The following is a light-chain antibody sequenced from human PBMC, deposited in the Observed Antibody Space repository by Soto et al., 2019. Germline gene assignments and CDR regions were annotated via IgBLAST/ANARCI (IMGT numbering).Light chain of an antibody. J-gene: IGKJ2*04. CDR3: QQSSSTPCS. V-gene: IGKV1-39*01. Sequence: DIQMTQSPSSLSASVGDRVTITCRASQNIRNYLNWYQQTPGKAPKLLFYAAYSLQSGVPSRFSGSESGTHVTLTISSLQPEDSATYYCQQSSSTPCSFGQGTKLEIK. CDR1: QNIRNY. CDR2: AAY.